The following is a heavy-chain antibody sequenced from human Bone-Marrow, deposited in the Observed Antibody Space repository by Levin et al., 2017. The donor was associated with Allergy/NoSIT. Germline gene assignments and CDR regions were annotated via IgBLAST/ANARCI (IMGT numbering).Heavy chain of an antibody. V-gene: IGHV3-30*18. CDR2: ISYDGSNK. CDR1: GFTFSSYG. J-gene: IGHJ6*03. CDR3: AKDGGGYGDYYYYYMDV. Sequence: GGSLRLSCAASGFTFSSYGMHWVRQAPGKGLEWVAVISYDGSNKYYADSVKGRFTISRDNSKNTLYLQMNSLRAEDTAVYYCAKDGGGYGDYYYYYMDVWGKGTTVTVSS. D-gene: IGHD5-12*01.